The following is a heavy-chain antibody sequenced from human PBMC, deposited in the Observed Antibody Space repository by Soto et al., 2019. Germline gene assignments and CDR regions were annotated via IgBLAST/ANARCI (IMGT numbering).Heavy chain of an antibody. CDR2: ISYDGSNK. V-gene: IGHV3-30-3*01. J-gene: IGHJ6*02. CDR1: GFTFSSYA. Sequence: GGSLRLSCAASGFTFSSYAMHWVRQAPGKGLEWVAVISYDGSNKYYADSVKGRFTISRDNSKNTLYLQMNSLRAEDTAVYYCARDGILRYFDWLLPHQKPSYYYYGMDVWRQGSTVTVSS. D-gene: IGHD3-9*01. CDR3: ARDGILRYFDWLLPHQKPSYYYYGMDV.